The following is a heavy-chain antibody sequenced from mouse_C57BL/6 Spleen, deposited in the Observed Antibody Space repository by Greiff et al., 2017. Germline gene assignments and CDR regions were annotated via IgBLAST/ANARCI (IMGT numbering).Heavy chain of an antibody. CDR1: GFSFNTYA. Sequence: GGGLVQPKGSLKLSCAASGFSFNTYAMNWVRQAPGKGLEWVARIRSKSNNYATYYADSVKDRFTISRDDSESMLYLQMNNLKTEDTAMYYCVSDITRPFDYWGQGTTLTVSS. J-gene: IGHJ2*01. D-gene: IGHD1-1*01. CDR2: IRSKSNNYAT. CDR3: VSDITRPFDY. V-gene: IGHV10-1*01.